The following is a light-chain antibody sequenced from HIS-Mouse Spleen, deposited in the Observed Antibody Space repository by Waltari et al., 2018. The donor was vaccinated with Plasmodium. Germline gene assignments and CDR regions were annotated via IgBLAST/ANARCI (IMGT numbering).Light chain of an antibody. CDR3: RSYTSSSTRV. V-gene: IGLV2-14*01. Sequence: QSALTQPASVSGSPGQSITISCTGTSSDVGGYNYVSWYQQHPGKAPKLMIYEVSNRPSGGFNRFSGSKSGNTASLPISGIQAEDEADYYCRSYTSSSTRVFGGGTKLTVL. CDR1: SSDVGGYNY. J-gene: IGLJ3*02. CDR2: EVS.